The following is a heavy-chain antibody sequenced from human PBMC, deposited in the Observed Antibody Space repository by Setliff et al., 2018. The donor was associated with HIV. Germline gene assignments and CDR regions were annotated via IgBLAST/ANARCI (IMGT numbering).Heavy chain of an antibody. Sequence: GGSLRLSCAASGFTFSSYAMHWVRQAPGKGLEWVAVISYDGSNKYYADSVKGRFTISRDNSKNRLDLQMASLRPEDMAVYYCVRDTPGSDNAFDIWGQGTMVTVS. J-gene: IGHJ3*02. CDR1: GFTFSSYA. CDR2: ISYDGSNK. V-gene: IGHV3-30*14. D-gene: IGHD2-21*01. CDR3: VRDTPGSDNAFDI.